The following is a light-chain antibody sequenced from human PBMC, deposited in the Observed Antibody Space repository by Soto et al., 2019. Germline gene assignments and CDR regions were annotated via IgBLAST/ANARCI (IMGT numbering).Light chain of an antibody. Sequence: QSALTQPASVSGSHGQSITISCTGTSSDVGGYNYVSWYQQHPGKAPKLIIYEVSNRPSGVSNRFSGSKSGNTASLTISGLQAEDEADYYCNSYTSKSTGVFGTGTKVTVL. J-gene: IGLJ1*01. V-gene: IGLV2-14*01. CDR2: EVS. CDR1: SSDVGGYNY. CDR3: NSYTSKSTGV.